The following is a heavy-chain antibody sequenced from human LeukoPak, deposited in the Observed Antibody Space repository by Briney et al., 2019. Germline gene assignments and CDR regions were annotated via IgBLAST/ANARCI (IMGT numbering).Heavy chain of an antibody. Sequence: SETLSLTCTVSGGSLSGYYWSWVRQPAGKGLEWIGRMYSSGSTNYSPSLRSRVTMSVDTSKNQFSLKLNSVTAADTAVYYCARGLVYSSGFYYGMDVWGQGTTVTVSS. CDR1: GGSLSGYY. D-gene: IGHD6-19*01. CDR2: MYSSGST. CDR3: ARGLVYSSGFYYGMDV. J-gene: IGHJ6*02. V-gene: IGHV4-4*07.